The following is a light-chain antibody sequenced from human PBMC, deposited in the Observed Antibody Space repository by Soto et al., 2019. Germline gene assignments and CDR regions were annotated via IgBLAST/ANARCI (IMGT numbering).Light chain of an antibody. J-gene: IGLJ2*01. Sequence: QAVVTQEPSLTVSPGGTVTLTCASSTGAVISGYYPNWFQQKPGQAPRSLIYSASYKHSWTPARFSGSLLGGKAALTLSGVQPEDEADYYCLLYYGGAQVFGGGTKLTVL. CDR3: LLYYGGAQV. V-gene: IGLV7-43*01. CDR2: SAS. CDR1: TGAVISGYY.